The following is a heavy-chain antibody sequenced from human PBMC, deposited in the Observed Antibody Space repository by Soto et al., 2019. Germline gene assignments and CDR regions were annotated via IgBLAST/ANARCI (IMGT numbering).Heavy chain of an antibody. D-gene: IGHD1-26*01. CDR2: ISAGNGDT. Sequence: QVQLVQSGAEVKKPGASVKVSCKASGYPCTSHAVQWVRQAPGQGLEWMGWISAGNGDTKYSEKFQGRLTITRDTSASTAYMELGSLRFEDTSVYYCARRSGAYGIDYWGQGTLVTVSS. J-gene: IGHJ4*02. CDR1: GYPCTSHA. CDR3: ARRSGAYGIDY. V-gene: IGHV1-3*01.